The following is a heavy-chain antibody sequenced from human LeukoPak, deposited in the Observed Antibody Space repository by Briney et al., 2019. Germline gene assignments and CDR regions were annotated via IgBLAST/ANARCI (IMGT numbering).Heavy chain of an antibody. J-gene: IGHJ4*02. CDR2: INPNSGGT. CDR1: GYTFTGYY. D-gene: IGHD5-18*01. Sequence: ASVKVSCKASGYTFTGYYMHWVRQAPGKGLEWMGWINPNSGGTNYAQKFQGRVTMTRDTSISTAYMELSRLRSDDTAVYYCARRRGAAMALAGAEFDYWGQGTLVTVSS. CDR3: ARRRGAAMALAGAEFDY. V-gene: IGHV1-2*02.